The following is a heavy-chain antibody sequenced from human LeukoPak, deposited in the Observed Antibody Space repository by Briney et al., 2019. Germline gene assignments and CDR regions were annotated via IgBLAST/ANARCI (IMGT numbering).Heavy chain of an antibody. J-gene: IGHJ4*02. CDR1: GFTLSNAW. V-gene: IGHV3-15*01. D-gene: IGHD3-10*01. CDR3: TTLLLWFGFDY. Sequence: SGGSLRLSCAASGFTLSNAWMSWVRQAPGKGLEWVGRMRSKTDGGTIDYAAPVKGRFTISRDDSKNTLHLQMNSLKTEDTGVYYCTTLLLWFGFDYWGQGTLVTVSS. CDR2: MRSKTDGGTI.